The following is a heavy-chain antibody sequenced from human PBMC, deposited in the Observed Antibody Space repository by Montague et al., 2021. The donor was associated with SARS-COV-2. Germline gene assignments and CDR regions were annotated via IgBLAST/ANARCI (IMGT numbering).Heavy chain of an antibody. J-gene: IGHJ6*02. CDR3: ARGRRILLWFGELLSGGDYYGMDV. D-gene: IGHD3-10*01. Sequence: SETLSLTCAVYGGSFSGYCWSWIRQPPGKGLGWIGEINHSGSTNYNPSLKSRVTISVDTSKNQFSLKLSSVTVADTAVYYCARGRRILLWFGELLSGGDYYGMDVWGQGTTVTVSS. V-gene: IGHV4-34*01. CDR1: GGSFSGYC. CDR2: INHSGST.